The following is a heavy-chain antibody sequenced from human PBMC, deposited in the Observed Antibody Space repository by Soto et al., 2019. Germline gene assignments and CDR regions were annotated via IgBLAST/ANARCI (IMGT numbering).Heavy chain of an antibody. CDR3: ASEHDSRTAYSFDY. Sequence: QVQLLQSGAEVKKPGASVKVSCKASGYTFTSYSIQWVRQAPGQRLEWMGWINAGNGNTKYSQKFQDRVTITRDTSASTAYLDLTSLISEDTAIYYCASEHDSRTAYSFDYWGQGTLVTVSS. V-gene: IGHV1-3*01. D-gene: IGHD2-21*01. J-gene: IGHJ4*02. CDR1: GYTFTSYS. CDR2: INAGNGNT.